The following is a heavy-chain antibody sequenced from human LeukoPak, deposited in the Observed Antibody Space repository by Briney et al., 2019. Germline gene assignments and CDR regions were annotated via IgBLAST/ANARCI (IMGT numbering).Heavy chain of an antibody. D-gene: IGHD5-12*01. CDR1: GFTFSSYS. J-gene: IGHJ4*02. V-gene: IGHV3-21*01. Sequence: PGGSLRLSCAASGFTFSSYSMNWVRQAPGKGLEWVSSISSSSSYIYYADSVKGRFTISRDNAKNSLYLQMNSLRAEDTAVYYCARGNSGYDIIFDYWGQGTLVTVSS. CDR2: ISSSSSYI. CDR3: ARGNSGYDIIFDY.